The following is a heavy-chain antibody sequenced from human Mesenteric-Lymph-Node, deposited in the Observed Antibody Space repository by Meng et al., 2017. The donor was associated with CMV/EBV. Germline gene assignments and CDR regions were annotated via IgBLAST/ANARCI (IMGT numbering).Heavy chain of an antibody. CDR1: GYTFTSYD. V-gene: IGHV1-8*01. Sequence: ASVKVSCKASGYTFTSYDINWVRQATGQGLEWMGWMNPNSGNTGYAQKFQGRVTMTRNTSISTAYMELSSLRSEGTAVYYCARGPDSIVVVPAATFTYYGMDVWGQGTTVTVSS. CDR3: ARGPDSIVVVPAATFTYYGMDV. CDR2: MNPNSGNT. J-gene: IGHJ6*02. D-gene: IGHD2-2*01.